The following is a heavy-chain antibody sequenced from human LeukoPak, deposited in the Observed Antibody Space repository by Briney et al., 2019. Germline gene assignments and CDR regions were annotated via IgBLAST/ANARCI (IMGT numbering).Heavy chain of an antibody. Sequence: GGSLRLSCAASGFTFSSYAMSWVRQAPGKGLEWVSAISGSGGSTYYADSVKGRFTISRDNSKNTLYLQMNSLRAEDTAVYYCAKLGSYSYGPGSYYLDYWGQETLVTVSS. CDR1: GFTFSSYA. V-gene: IGHV3-23*01. CDR2: ISGSGGST. D-gene: IGHD3-10*01. J-gene: IGHJ4*02. CDR3: AKLGSYSYGPGSYYLDY.